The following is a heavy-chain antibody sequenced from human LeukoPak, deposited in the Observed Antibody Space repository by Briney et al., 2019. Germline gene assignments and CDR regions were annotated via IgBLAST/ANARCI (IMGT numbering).Heavy chain of an antibody. CDR3: AELGITMIGGV. J-gene: IGHJ6*04. CDR1: GFTFSSYS. D-gene: IGHD3-10*02. V-gene: IGHV3-21*01. Sequence: SGGSLRLSCAASGFTFSSYSMNWVRQAPGKGLEWVSSISTSSSYIYYADSVKGRFTISRDNAKKSVNLQMNSLRAEDTAVYYCAELGITMIGGVWGKGTTVTISS. CDR2: ISTSSSYI.